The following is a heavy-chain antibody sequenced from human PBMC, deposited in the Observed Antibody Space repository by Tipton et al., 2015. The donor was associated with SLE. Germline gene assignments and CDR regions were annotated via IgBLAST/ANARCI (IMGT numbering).Heavy chain of an antibody. CDR2: FYTSGST. V-gene: IGHV4-39*07. Sequence: PGLVKPSETLSLTCTVSGGSISSSTYNWGWIRQSPGKGLEWIGRFYTSGSTNYNPSLKSRVTISVDTSKNQFSLKLSSVTAADTAVYYCAREGLSIPNWFDPWGQGTLVTVSS. J-gene: IGHJ5*02. D-gene: IGHD2-21*01. CDR1: GGSISSSTYN. CDR3: AREGLSIPNWFDP.